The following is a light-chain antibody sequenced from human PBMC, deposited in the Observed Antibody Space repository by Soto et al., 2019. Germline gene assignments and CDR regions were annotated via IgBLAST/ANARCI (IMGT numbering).Light chain of an antibody. Sequence: QSVLTQPPSASGTPGQRVTISCSGSSSNIGSNTVNWYQQLPGTAPKLLIYSNNRRPSGVLDRFSGSKSGTSASLAISGLQSEDEAHYYCAAWDDRLKGVVFGGGTKLTVL. CDR3: AAWDDRLKGVV. CDR1: SSNIGSNT. CDR2: SNN. J-gene: IGLJ2*01. V-gene: IGLV1-44*01.